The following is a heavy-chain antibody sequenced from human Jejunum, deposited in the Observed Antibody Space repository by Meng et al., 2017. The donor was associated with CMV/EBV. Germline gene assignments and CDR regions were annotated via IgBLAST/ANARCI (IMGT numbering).Heavy chain of an antibody. CDR3: AKTETAMASNYYYYYGMDV. CDR2: ISGSGGST. J-gene: IGHJ6*02. Sequence: SSDVMSWVRQAPGKGLEWVSAISGSGGSTYYADSVKGRFTISRDNSKNTLYLQMNSLRAEDTAVYYCAKTETAMASNYYYYYGMDVWGQGTTVTVSS. CDR1: SSDV. D-gene: IGHD5-18*01. V-gene: IGHV3-23*01.